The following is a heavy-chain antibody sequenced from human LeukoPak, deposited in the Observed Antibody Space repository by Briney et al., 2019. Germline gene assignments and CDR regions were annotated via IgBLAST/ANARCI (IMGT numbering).Heavy chain of an antibody. CDR1: GGSISSYY. CDR3: ARASTAPYCSGGSCYRGLYYYGMDV. Sequence: SETLSLTCTVSGGSISSYYWSWIRQPPGKGLQWIGYISYSGSTNYNPSLKSRVTISVDTSKNQFSLKLSSVTAADTAVYYCARASTAPYCSGGSCYRGLYYYGMDVWGQGTTVTVSS. CDR2: ISYSGST. V-gene: IGHV4-59*08. J-gene: IGHJ6*02. D-gene: IGHD2-15*01.